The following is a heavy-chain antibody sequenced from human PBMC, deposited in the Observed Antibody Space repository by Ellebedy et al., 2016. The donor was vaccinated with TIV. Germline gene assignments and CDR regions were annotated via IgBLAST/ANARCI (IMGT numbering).Heavy chain of an antibody. CDR1: GFTFSRYW. D-gene: IGHD3-3*01. CDR3: ARGDFWSVPNYMDV. J-gene: IGHJ6*03. V-gene: IGHV3-7*01. CDR2: IKQAGSET. Sequence: GESLKISXAASGFTFSRYWMTWVRQAPGKGLEWVANIKQAGSETYYVDSVKGRFTISRDNANNSLYLQMDSLRAEDTAVYYCARGDFWSVPNYMDVWGKGTTVTVSS.